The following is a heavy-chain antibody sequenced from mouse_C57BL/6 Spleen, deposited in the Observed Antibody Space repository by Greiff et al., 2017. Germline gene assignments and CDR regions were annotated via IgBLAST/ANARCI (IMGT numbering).Heavy chain of an antibody. CDR3: ARSYHDRNY. CDR2: IDPSDSYT. D-gene: IGHD2-10*01. CDR1: GYTFTSYW. Sequence: VKLQQSGAELVKPGASVKLSCKASGYTFTSYWMQWVKQRPGQGLEWIGEIDPSDSYTNYNQKFKGKATLTVDTSSSTAYMQLSSLTSEDSAVYYCARSYHDRNYWGQGTTLTVSS. J-gene: IGHJ2*01. V-gene: IGHV1-50*01.